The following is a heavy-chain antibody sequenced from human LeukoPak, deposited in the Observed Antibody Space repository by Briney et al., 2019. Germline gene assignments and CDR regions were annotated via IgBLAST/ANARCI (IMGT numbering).Heavy chain of an antibody. Sequence: ASVKVSCKASGYTFTGYFMNWVRQAPGQGLEWMGWINPNSGDTTYAQKFQGRVTMTRDTSTSTAYMELSRLRSDDTAMYYCARAQYYYPHHYYVYWGRGTLVTVSS. CDR2: INPNSGDT. CDR3: ARAQYYYPHHYYVY. CDR1: GYTFTGYF. D-gene: IGHD3-10*01. V-gene: IGHV1-2*02. J-gene: IGHJ4*02.